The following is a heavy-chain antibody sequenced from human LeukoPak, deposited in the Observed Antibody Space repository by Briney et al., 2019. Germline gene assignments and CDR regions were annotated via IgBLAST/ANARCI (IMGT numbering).Heavy chain of an antibody. CDR3: ARVRLPSWFDP. Sequence: SETLSLTCTVSGDSISTYYWSWIRQPAGKGLEWIGRIYTSGSTKYNTSLRSRVTMSLDTSKNQLSLKLSSMTAADTAVYYCARVRLPSWFDPWGQGTLVTVSS. CDR1: GDSISTYY. V-gene: IGHV4-4*07. D-gene: IGHD5-12*01. CDR2: IYTSGST. J-gene: IGHJ5*02.